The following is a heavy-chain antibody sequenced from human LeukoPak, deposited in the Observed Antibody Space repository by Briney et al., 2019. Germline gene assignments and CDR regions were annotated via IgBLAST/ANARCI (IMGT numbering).Heavy chain of an antibody. Sequence: ASVKVSCKASGYTFTSYAMNWVRQAPGQGLEWMGWINTNTGNPTYAQGFTGRFVFSLDTSVSTAYLQISSLKAEDTAVYYCARGIAWEPPYYFDYWGQGTLVTVSS. D-gene: IGHD1-26*01. CDR3: ARGIAWEPPYYFDY. CDR1: GYTFTSYA. J-gene: IGHJ4*02. V-gene: IGHV7-4-1*02. CDR2: INTNTGNP.